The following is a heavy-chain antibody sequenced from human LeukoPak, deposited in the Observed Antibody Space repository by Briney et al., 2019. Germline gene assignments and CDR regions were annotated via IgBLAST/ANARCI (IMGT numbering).Heavy chain of an antibody. CDR1: GFTFSDYY. J-gene: IGHJ4*02. Sequence: PGGSLRLSCAASGFTFSDYYMSWIRQAPGKGREWASFISSSGSTIYYADSVKGRFTISRDNAKNSLYLQMNSLRAEDTAVYYCARAVAGTNYFDYWGQGTLVTVSS. V-gene: IGHV3-11*01. D-gene: IGHD6-19*01. CDR2: ISSSGSTI. CDR3: ARAVAGTNYFDY.